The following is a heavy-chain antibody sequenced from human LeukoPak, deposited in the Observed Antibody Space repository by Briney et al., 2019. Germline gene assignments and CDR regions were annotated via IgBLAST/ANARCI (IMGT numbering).Heavy chain of an antibody. V-gene: IGHV4-39*07. CDR2: IYYSGST. CDR1: GGSISSSSYY. D-gene: IGHD3-9*01. J-gene: IGHJ4*02. CDR3: ARMPTGLTAHFDY. Sequence: NPSETLSLTCTVSGGSISSSSYYWGWIRQPPGKGLEWIGSIYYSGSTYYNPSLKSRVTISVDTSKNQFSLKLSSVTAADTAVYYCARMPTGLTAHFDYWGQGTLVTVSS.